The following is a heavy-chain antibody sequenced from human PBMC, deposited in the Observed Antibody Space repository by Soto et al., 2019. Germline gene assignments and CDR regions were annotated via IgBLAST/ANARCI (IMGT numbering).Heavy chain of an antibody. J-gene: IGHJ5*02. CDR3: ARGRSYYGSGSYSDWFDP. CDR2: INHSGST. Sequence: QVQLQQWGAGLLKPSETLSLTCAVYGGSFSGYYWSCIRQPPGKGLEWIGEINHSGSTNYNPSLKSRVTISVDTSKNQFSLKLSSVTAADTAVYYCARGRSYYGSGSYSDWFDPWGQGTLVTVSS. V-gene: IGHV4-34*01. CDR1: GGSFSGYY. D-gene: IGHD3-10*01.